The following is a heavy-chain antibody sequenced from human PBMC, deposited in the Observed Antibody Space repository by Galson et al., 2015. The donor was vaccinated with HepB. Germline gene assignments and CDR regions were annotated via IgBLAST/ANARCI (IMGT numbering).Heavy chain of an antibody. CDR1: GGSISSYY. CDR2: IYYSGST. Sequence: ETLSLTCTVSGGSISSYYWSWIRQPPGKGLEWIGYIYYSGSTNYNPSLKSRVTISVDTSKNQFSLKLSSVTAADTAVYYCARRIGFWSGYTDYYYYMDVWGKGTTVTVSS. J-gene: IGHJ6*03. V-gene: IGHV4-59*08. CDR3: ARRIGFWSGYTDYYYYMDV. D-gene: IGHD3-3*01.